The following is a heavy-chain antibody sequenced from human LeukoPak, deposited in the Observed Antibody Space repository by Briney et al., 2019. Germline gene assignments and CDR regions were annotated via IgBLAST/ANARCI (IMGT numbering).Heavy chain of an antibody. D-gene: IGHD3-22*01. CDR3: ARHDADDSRGYYYGEFDY. CDR2: IYYSGST. CDR1: GGSISSSSYY. J-gene: IGHJ4*02. Sequence: SESLSLTCTVSGGSISSSSYYWGWIRQPPGKGLEWTGSIYYSGSTYYNPSPKSRVTISVDTSKNQFSLKLSSVTAADAGVYYCARHDADDSRGYYYGEFDYWGQGTLVTVSS. V-gene: IGHV4-39*01.